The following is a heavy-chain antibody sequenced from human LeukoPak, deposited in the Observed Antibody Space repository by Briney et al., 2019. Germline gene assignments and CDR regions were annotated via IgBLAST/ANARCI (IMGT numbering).Heavy chain of an antibody. CDR1: GGSISSSSYY. CDR3: ARVVTYYDFWSGYGGFDP. J-gene: IGHJ5*02. CDR2: IYYSGST. Sequence: SETLSLTCTVSGGSISSSSYYWGWIRQPPGKGLEWIGSIYYSGSTYYNPSLKSRVTISVDTSKNQFSLKLSSVTAADTAVYYRARVVTYYDFWSGYGGFDPWGQGTLVTVSS. V-gene: IGHV4-39*01. D-gene: IGHD3-3*01.